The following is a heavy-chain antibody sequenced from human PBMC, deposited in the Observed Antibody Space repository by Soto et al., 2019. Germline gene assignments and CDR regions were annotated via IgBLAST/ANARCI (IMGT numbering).Heavy chain of an antibody. D-gene: IGHD1-26*01. J-gene: IGHJ5*02. CDR3: AKNQGVELVPLATVDWFDP. Sequence: PGGSLRLSCAASGLIFENIGMRWVRQAPGKGLEWISSISGSGFKKYYADSVKGRFTISRDNSKSTVYLELNNLSAEDTAVYHCAKNQGVELVPLATVDWFDPWGQGSVVTVSS. V-gene: IGHV3-23*01. CDR2: ISGSGFKK. CDR1: GLIFENIG.